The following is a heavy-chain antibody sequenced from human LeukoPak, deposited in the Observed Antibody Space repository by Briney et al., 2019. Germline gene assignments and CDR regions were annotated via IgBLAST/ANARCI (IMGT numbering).Heavy chain of an antibody. CDR1: GGSIISYY. V-gene: IGHV4-59*01. Sequence: SETLLTCPVSGGSIISYYWSWIRQPPGKGLEWIGYIYYSGSTNYNPSLKSRVTISVDTSKNQFSLKLSSVTAADTAVYYCAKDGGLWVSAHWGDSWGRGTLVTVSS. CDR3: AKDGGLWVSAHWGDS. J-gene: IGHJ4*02. D-gene: IGHD7-27*01. CDR2: IYYSGST.